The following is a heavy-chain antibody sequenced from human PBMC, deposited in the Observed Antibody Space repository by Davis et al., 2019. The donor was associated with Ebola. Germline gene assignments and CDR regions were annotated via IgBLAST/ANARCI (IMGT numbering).Heavy chain of an antibody. CDR1: GFTFSSYS. Sequence: GESLKISCAASGFTFSSYSMNWVRQAPGKGLEWVSYISTSSSTIYYADSVKGRFTISRDNAKNSLYLQMNSLRDEDTAVYYCARGRYGSGSYGEGMDVWGQGTTVTVSS. CDR2: ISTSSSTI. V-gene: IGHV3-48*02. CDR3: ARGRYGSGSYGEGMDV. J-gene: IGHJ6*02. D-gene: IGHD3-10*01.